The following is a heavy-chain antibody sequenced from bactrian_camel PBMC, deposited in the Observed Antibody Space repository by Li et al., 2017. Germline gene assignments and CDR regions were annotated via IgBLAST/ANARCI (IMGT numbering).Heavy chain of an antibody. CDR3: AKGSTWFHNSGIDY. CDR2: IASNGRT. Sequence: VQLVESGGGSVQAGESLRLSCAASGYTHIDYCVGWFRLTPGKEREGVATIASNGRTEFADSVKGRFSISQDKAKNTIYLQMNSLKTEDTAMYYCAKGSTWFHNSGIDYWARGTQVTVS. CDR1: GYTHIDYC. V-gene: IGHV3S63*01. D-gene: IGHD6*01. J-gene: IGHJ4*01.